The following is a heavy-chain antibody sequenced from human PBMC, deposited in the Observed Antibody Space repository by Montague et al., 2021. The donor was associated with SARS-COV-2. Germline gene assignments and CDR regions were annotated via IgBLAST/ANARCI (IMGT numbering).Heavy chain of an antibody. V-gene: IGHV3-48*03. Sequence: SLRLSCAASGFTFSSYEMNWVRQAPGKGLEWVSYISSSGSTICYADSVKGRFTISRDNAKNSLYLQMNSLRAEDTAVYYCASEMATIEYYYYGMDVWGQGTTVTVSS. D-gene: IGHD5-24*01. CDR2: ISSSGSTI. CDR1: GFTFSSYE. J-gene: IGHJ6*02. CDR3: ASEMATIEYYYYGMDV.